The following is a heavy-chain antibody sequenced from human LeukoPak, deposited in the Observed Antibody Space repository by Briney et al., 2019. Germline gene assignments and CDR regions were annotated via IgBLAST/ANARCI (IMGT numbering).Heavy chain of an antibody. V-gene: IGHV1-46*01. Sequence: GASVKVSCKASRYTFTNYYIHWVRQAPGQGLEWMGIINPRGGSTSYAQKFQGRVTMTRDTSTSTVYMELTSLRSEDTAVYYCAREIGPIQLHLWGSAFDYWGQGTLVTVSS. J-gene: IGHJ4*02. CDR1: RYTFTNYY. CDR2: INPRGGST. D-gene: IGHD5-18*01. CDR3: AREIGPIQLHLWGSAFDY.